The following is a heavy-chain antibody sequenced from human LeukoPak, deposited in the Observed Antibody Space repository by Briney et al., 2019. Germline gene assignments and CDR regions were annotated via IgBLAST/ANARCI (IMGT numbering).Heavy chain of an antibody. CDR1: GFTLSSNY. CDR3: AIGGPDITYYDFWSGYLSYYYYGMDV. J-gene: IGHJ6*02. Sequence: GGSLRLSCAASGFTLSSNYMSWVRQAPGKGLEWVSVIYSGGSTYYADSVKGRFTISRDNSKNTLYLQMNSLRAEDTAVYYCAIGGPDITYYDFWSGYLSYYYYGMDVWGQGTTVTVSS. D-gene: IGHD3-3*01. CDR2: IYSGGST. V-gene: IGHV3-53*01.